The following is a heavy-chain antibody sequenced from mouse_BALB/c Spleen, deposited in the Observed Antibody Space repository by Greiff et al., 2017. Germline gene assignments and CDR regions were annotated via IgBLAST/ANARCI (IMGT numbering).Heavy chain of an antibody. CDR1: GFTFTSYA. Sequence: EVMLVESGGGLVKPGGSLKLSCAASGFTFTSYAMSWVRQSPEKGLEWVAEISSGGSYTNYPDTVTGRFTISRDNAKNTLYLEMSSLRSEDTAMYYCARRGVYAMDYWGQGTTVTVSS. V-gene: IGHV5-9-4*01. CDR3: ARRGVYAMDY. CDR2: ISSGGSYT. J-gene: IGHJ4*01.